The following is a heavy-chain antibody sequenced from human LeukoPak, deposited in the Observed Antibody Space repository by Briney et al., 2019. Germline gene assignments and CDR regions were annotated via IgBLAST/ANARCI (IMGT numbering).Heavy chain of an antibody. Sequence: ASVKVSCQALGYPFTAFSLHWVRQAPRQGPEWMAIINPGIFTTTYAQKLQDRITVTSDTSTATVYMELRSLRVEDTAVYFCARDWAHGSFDLWGQGTLVTVSS. V-gene: IGHV1-46*01. CDR3: ARDWAHGSFDL. J-gene: IGHJ4*02. CDR1: GYPFTAFS. D-gene: IGHD3-16*01. CDR2: INPGIFTT.